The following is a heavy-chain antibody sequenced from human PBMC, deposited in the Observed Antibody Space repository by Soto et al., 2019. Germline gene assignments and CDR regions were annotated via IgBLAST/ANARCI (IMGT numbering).Heavy chain of an antibody. J-gene: IGHJ6*02. CDR3: ATSRINMILGVFYYGLDV. CDR1: GYNFTKYD. CDR2: VNPISGNT. V-gene: IGHV1-8*01. D-gene: IGHD3-10*01. Sequence: QEQLEQSGAEVKKPGASVKVSCKASGYNFTKYDFNWVRQATGQGLEWMGWVNPISGNTETAQNFQCRVSLTMNTSTSTAFMELSSLRSGDTAVYYCATSRINMILGVFYYGLDVWGHGTTLTVSS.